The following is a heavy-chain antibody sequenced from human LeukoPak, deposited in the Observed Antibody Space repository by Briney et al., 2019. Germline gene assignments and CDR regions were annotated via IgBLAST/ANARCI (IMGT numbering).Heavy chain of an antibody. Sequence: GGSLRLSCAASGFIFSIYNMNWVRQAPGKGLEWVSSINTRSSSSYYADSVKGRFTISRDNAKNSLYLQMNSLRVEDSAVYYCARDGGGYSVDYWGQGTLVAVSS. D-gene: IGHD3-10*01. V-gene: IGHV3-21*01. J-gene: IGHJ4*02. CDR1: GFIFSIYN. CDR3: ARDGGGYSVDY. CDR2: INTRSSSS.